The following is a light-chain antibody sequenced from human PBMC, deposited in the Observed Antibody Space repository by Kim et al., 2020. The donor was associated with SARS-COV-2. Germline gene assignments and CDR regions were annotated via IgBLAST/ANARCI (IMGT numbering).Light chain of an antibody. J-gene: IGKJ3*01. CDR1: QNISNY. Sequence: ASVGNRGPLTWRASQNISNYLALYQQKPGKVPKLLIYAASTLESGVPSRFSWRESGADFTLTISSLQPEDVASYYCQRYDSVPRTFGPGTKVDIK. CDR2: AAS. V-gene: IGKV1-27*01. CDR3: QRYDSVPRT.